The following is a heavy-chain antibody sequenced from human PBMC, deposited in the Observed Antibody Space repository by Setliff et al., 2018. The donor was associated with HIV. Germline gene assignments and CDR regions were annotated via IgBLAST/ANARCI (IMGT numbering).Heavy chain of an antibody. Sequence: LSLTCNVSGGSISSSSYYWGWIRQSPGKGLEWIGSFHHSGSTSYNPSLRSRVTISVETSQNLFSLRLRSVTAADTGVYYCARPGSSSYYYAMDVWGLGTTVTVSS. CDR2: FHHSGST. CDR3: ARPGSSSYYYAMDV. J-gene: IGHJ6*02. D-gene: IGHD3-10*01. CDR1: GGSISSSSYY. V-gene: IGHV4-39*07.